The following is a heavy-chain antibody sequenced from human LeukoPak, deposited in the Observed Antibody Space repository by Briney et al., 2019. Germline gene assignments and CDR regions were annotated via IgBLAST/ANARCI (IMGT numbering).Heavy chain of an antibody. CDR1: GFTFSSYG. D-gene: IGHD1-26*01. V-gene: IGHV3-33*06. CDR3: AKPRRGWEPTGVPDY. Sequence: PGRSLRLSCAASGFTFSSYGMHWVRQAPGKGLEWVAVIWYDGSNKYYADSVKGRFTIPRDNSKNTLYLQMNSLRAEDTAVYYCAKPRRGWEPTGVPDYWGQGTLVTVSS. CDR2: IWYDGSNK. J-gene: IGHJ4*02.